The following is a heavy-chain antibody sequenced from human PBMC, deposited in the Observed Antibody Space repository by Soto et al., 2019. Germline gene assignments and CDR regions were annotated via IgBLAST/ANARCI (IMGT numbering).Heavy chain of an antibody. CDR1: GFTFTRSA. V-gene: IGHV1-58*01. D-gene: IGHD3-22*01. CDR3: AAAFYDSSGYYYFDY. Sequence: SVKVSCKASGFTFTRSAVQWVRQARGQRLEWIGWIVVGSGNTNYAQKFQERVTITRDMSTSTAYMELSSLRSEDTAVYYCAAAFYDSSGYYYFDYWGQGTLVTVSS. J-gene: IGHJ4*02. CDR2: IVVGSGNT.